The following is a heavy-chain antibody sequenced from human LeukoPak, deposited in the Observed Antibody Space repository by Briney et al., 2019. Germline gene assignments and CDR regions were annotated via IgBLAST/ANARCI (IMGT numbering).Heavy chain of an antibody. CDR3: AREVSTGWFDP. V-gene: IGHV4-59*01. CDR1: GGSISSYY. Sequence: SETLSLTCAVYGGSISSYYWSWIRQPPGKGLEWIGYIYYSGSTNYNPSLKSRVTISVDTSKNQFSLKLSSVTAADTAVYYCAREVSTGWFDPWGQGTLVTVSS. J-gene: IGHJ5*02. D-gene: IGHD5/OR15-5a*01. CDR2: IYYSGST.